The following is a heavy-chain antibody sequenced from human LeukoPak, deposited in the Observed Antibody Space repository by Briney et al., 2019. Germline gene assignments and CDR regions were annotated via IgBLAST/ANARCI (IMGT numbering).Heavy chain of an antibody. V-gene: IGHV3-33*08. CDR3: ARDARLYDYDFWSGYSHFDY. D-gene: IGHD3-3*01. CDR2: IWYDGSNK. J-gene: IGHJ4*02. Sequence: GGSLRLSCAASGFTFSSYGMHWVRQDPGKGLEWVAVIWYDGSNKYYADSVKGRFTISRDNSKNTLYLQMNSLRAEDTAVYYCARDARLYDYDFWSGYSHFDYWGQGTLVTVSS. CDR1: GFTFSSYG.